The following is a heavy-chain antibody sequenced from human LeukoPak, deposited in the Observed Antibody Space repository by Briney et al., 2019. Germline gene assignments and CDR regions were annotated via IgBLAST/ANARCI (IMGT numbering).Heavy chain of an antibody. CDR2: IYYSGST. D-gene: IGHD1-26*01. CDR3: ARHLVGATGDIFDY. J-gene: IGHJ4*02. CDR1: GGSISSYY. V-gene: IGHV4-59*08. Sequence: SESLSLTCTVSGGSISSYYWSWIRQPPGKGLEWSGYIYYSGSTNYNPSLKSRLTISVDTSKNQFSLKLSSVTAADTAVYYCARHLVGATGDIFDYWGQGTLVTVSS.